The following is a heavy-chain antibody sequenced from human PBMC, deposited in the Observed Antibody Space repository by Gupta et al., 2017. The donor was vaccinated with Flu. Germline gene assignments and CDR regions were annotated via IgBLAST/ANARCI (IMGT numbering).Heavy chain of an antibody. Sequence: EAQLLESGGGLVQLGGSLRPSCAASGFTFSDYAMNWVRQAPGKGLEWVSIINHNGQSTHYADSVKGRFTISRDDSKSTLYLQMNNLGVEDTAVYYCASRGGNRISSFDSWGQGTLVTVSS. D-gene: IGHD6-19*01. CDR3: ASRGGNRISSFDS. J-gene: IGHJ4*02. CDR2: INHNGQST. V-gene: IGHV3-23*01. CDR1: GFTFSDYA.